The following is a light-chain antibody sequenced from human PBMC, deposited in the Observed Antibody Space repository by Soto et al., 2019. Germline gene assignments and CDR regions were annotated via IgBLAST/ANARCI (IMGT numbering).Light chain of an antibody. CDR3: QQYNNYLWT. V-gene: IGKV1-5*01. CDR2: DAS. J-gene: IGKJ1*01. CDR1: QNINRW. Sequence: DIQMTQSPSTLSASVGDRVTNTCRASQNINRWLAWYRQKPGKAPELLIYDASSLKDGVPSRFSGSGSGTEFTFTISSLQPDDFATYFCQQYNNYLWTFGQGIKVEI.